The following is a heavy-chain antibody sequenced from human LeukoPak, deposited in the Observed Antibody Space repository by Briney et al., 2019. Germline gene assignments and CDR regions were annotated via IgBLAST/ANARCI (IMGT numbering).Heavy chain of an antibody. V-gene: IGHV3-11*04. Sequence: GSLRLSCAASGFTFTDSFMTWIRQAPGKGLEWVSSISSGGRTIYYADSVKGRFTISRDNAKNSLYLQMNSLRAEDTAVYYCAELGITMIGGVWGKGTTVTISS. CDR1: GFTFTDSF. CDR2: ISSGGRTI. CDR3: AELGITMIGGV. J-gene: IGHJ6*04. D-gene: IGHD3-10*02.